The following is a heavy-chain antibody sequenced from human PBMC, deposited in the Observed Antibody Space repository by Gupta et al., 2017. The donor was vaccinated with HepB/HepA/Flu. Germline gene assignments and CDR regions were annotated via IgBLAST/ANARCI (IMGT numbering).Heavy chain of an antibody. CDR1: SDSISSGNYC. Sequence: QLQLQESGPGLVKPSETLSLTCTVSSDSISSGNYCWGWIRQPPGKGLEWIGSVCHRGSTYYNPSLKSRVTVSIDTSKNQFSLKLTSVTAAATAMDFCARKCCYFNWGGSPNWFDPGGQGTLVTVSS. CDR3: ARKCCYFNWGGSPNWFDP. V-gene: IGHV4-39*01. J-gene: IGHJ5*02. CDR2: VCHRGST. D-gene: IGHD3-16*01.